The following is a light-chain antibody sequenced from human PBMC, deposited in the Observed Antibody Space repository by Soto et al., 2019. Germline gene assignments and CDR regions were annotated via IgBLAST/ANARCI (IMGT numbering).Light chain of an antibody. V-gene: IGKV1-9*01. CDR2: TIS. CDR3: QQHNRYPLT. Sequence: DLQLTQSPSFLSASVGDRVTITCRASQDTSSSLAWYQQKPGKAPKLLIYTISTLQSGVPPRFRGSGSGTEFTLTISSLQPEDFATYYCQQHNRYPLTFGGGTKVEI. CDR1: QDTSSS. J-gene: IGKJ4*01.